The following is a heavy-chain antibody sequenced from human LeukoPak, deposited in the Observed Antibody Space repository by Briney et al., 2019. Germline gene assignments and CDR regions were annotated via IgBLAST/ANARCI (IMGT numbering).Heavy chain of an antibody. V-gene: IGHV3-30-3*01. CDR2: ISYDGSNK. CDR3: ARDHDYSNYEVYYFDY. D-gene: IGHD4-4*01. CDR1: GFTFSSYA. J-gene: IGHJ4*02. Sequence: PGGSLRLSCAASGFTFSSYAMHWVRQAPGKGLEWVAVISYDGSNKYYADSVKGRFTISRDNSKNTLYLQMNSLRAEDTAVYYCARDHDYSNYEVYYFDYWGQGTLVTVSS.